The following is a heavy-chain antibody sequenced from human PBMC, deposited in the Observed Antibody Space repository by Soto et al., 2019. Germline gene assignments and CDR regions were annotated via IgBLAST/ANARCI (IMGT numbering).Heavy chain of an antibody. Sequence: PSETLSLTCTVSGGSVSSGSYYWSWIRQPPGKGLEWIEYIYYSGSTNYNPSLKSRVTISVDTSKNQFSLKLSSVTAADTAVYYCARRCGGDCLDYYGMDVWGQGTTVTVS. CDR1: GGSVSSGSYY. CDR3: ARRCGGDCLDYYGMDV. V-gene: IGHV4-61*01. D-gene: IGHD2-21*02. CDR2: IYYSGST. J-gene: IGHJ6*02.